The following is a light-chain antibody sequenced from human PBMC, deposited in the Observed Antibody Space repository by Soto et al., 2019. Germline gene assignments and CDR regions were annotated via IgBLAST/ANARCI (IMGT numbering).Light chain of an antibody. J-gene: IGKJ4*01. CDR2: AAS. V-gene: IGKV1-6*01. CDR3: LQDYNYPLT. CDR1: QSISSY. Sequence: IQMTQSPSSLSASVGDRVTITCRASQSISSYLNWFQQKPGKAPKLLIYAASSLQSGVPSRFSGSGSGTDFTLTISSLQPEDFATYYCLQDYNYPLTFGGGTKVDIK.